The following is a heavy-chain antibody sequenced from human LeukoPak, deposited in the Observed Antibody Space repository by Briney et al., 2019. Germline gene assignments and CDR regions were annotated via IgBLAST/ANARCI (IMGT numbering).Heavy chain of an antibody. CDR2: IKRDGSEK. CDR1: GFTFNNYW. Sequence: GGSLRLSCAASGFTFNNYWMSWVRQAPGKGLEWVANIKRDGSEKHYVGSVKGRFTISRDNAKDSLYLQMNSLRAEDTAVYFCGRGDRGPYWGQGTLVTVSS. J-gene: IGHJ4*02. V-gene: IGHV3-7*01. D-gene: IGHD3-10*01. CDR3: GRGDRGPY.